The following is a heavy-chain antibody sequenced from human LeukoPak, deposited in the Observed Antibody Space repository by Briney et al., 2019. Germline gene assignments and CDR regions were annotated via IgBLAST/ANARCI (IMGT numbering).Heavy chain of an antibody. CDR2: IVVGSGNT. CDR3: ARSPLGYSGYVHEDY. Sequence: GASVKVSCKASGFTFTSSAVQWVRQARGQRLEWIGWIVVGSGNTNYAQKLQGRVTMTTDTSTSTAYMELRSLRSDDTAVYYCARSPLGYSGYVHEDYWGQGTLVTVSS. D-gene: IGHD5-12*01. J-gene: IGHJ4*02. V-gene: IGHV1-58*01. CDR1: GFTFTSSA.